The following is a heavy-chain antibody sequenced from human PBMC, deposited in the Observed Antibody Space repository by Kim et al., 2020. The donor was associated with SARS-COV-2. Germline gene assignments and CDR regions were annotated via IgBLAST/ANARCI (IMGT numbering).Heavy chain of an antibody. J-gene: IGHJ1*01. V-gene: IGHV5-51*01. CDR2: IYPGDSDT. D-gene: IGHD2-15*01. Sequence: GESLKISCQASGYIFVSNWVAWVRQKPGKGLEWMGIIYPGDSDTKYGSSFEGQVTMSVDRATNTAFLQWSSLKTSDSAMYYCARRIGYCSGGSCNGLDIWGQGTLVTVSS. CDR1: GYIFVSNW. CDR3: ARRIGYCSGGSCNGLDI.